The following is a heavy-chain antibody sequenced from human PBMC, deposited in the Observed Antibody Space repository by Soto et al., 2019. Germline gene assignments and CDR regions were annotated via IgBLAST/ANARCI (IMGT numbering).Heavy chain of an antibody. D-gene: IGHD5-12*01. V-gene: IGHV3-11*05. CDR1: GFTFSDYY. CDR3: ARDHHQYSGYDYVDS. CDR2: ISGSSSYT. J-gene: IGHJ4*02. Sequence: QVQLVESGGGLVKPGGSLRLSCAASGFTFSDYYMSWIRQAPGKGLEWVSYISGSSSYTNYADSVKGRFNIYRDHAKNPLYLQTNSLRAEDTAVYYCARDHHQYSGYDYVDSWGQGTRVTFSS.